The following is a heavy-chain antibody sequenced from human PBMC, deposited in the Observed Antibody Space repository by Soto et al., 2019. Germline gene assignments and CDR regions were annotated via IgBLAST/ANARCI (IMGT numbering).Heavy chain of an antibody. D-gene: IGHD6-6*01. V-gene: IGHV3-7*03. Sequence: QPGESLTLSSPASRFSFSRAWMRWVSHAPGKGLEWVANIKQDGSEKYYADSVKGRFTISRDNAKNSLYLQMNSLRAEDTAVYYCARVGGAIAAPRPFDYWGQGTLVTVSS. CDR2: IKQDGSEK. CDR1: RFSFSRAW. CDR3: ARVGGAIAAPRPFDY. J-gene: IGHJ4*02.